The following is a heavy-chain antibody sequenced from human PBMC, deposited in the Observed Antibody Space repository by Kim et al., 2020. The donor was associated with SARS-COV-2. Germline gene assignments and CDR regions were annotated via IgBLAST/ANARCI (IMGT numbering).Heavy chain of an antibody. CDR1: GYTFTDYS. J-gene: IGHJ6*02. V-gene: IGHV1-2*02. Sequence: ASVKVSCKASGYTFTDYSIHWVRQAPGRGLEWMAWISTDSGATNNAQKFQDRITLTRDTSINTTYMELRRLRSDDTAAYFCARGDTVVASRYYYAMAVWGQGTTVTVSS. D-gene: IGHD2-21*01. CDR3: ARGDTVVASRYYYAMAV. CDR2: ISTDSGAT.